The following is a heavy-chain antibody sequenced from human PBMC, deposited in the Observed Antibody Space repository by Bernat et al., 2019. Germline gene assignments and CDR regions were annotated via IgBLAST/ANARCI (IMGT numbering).Heavy chain of an antibody. CDR1: GGSISSSSYY. V-gene: IGHV4-39*01. CDR3: ARRAGDYYFWSGYWGYYYYGMDV. J-gene: IGHJ6*02. CDR2: IYYSGST. Sequence: QLQLQESGPGLVKPSETLSLTCTVSGGSISSSSYYWGWIRQPPGKGLEWIGSIYYSGSTYYNPSLKSRVTISVDTSKNQFSLKLSSVTAADTAVYYCARRAGDYYFWSGYWGYYYYGMDVWGQGTTVTVSS. D-gene: IGHD3-3*01.